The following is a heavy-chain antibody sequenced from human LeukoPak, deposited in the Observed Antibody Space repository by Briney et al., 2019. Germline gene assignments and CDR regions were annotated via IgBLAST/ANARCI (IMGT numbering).Heavy chain of an antibody. CDR3: AKKTSEYGDASSPDY. V-gene: IGHV3-74*01. D-gene: IGHD4-17*01. CDR2: INTDGSSA. Sequence: TGGSLRLSCAASGFAFSSYWMHWVRQAPGKGLVWVSRINTDGSSASYADSVKGRFTISRDNSKNTLHLQMNSLRAEDTAVYYCAKKTSEYGDASSPDYWGQGILVTVSS. CDR1: GFAFSSYW. J-gene: IGHJ4*02.